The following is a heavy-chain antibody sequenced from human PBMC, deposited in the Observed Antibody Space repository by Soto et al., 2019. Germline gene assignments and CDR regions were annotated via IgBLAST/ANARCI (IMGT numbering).Heavy chain of an antibody. CDR2: IYPGDSDT. D-gene: IGHD6-13*01. Sequence: GDALKISCTGSVYSFTSYWMGWVRQMPGQGLEWMGIIYPGDSDTRYSPSFQGQVTIPADKSISTAYLQRRSLKASDNAKYYCARYPGIAAAGRAFDIWGQGTMVTVSS. CDR3: ARYPGIAAAGRAFDI. CDR1: VYSFTSYW. J-gene: IGHJ3*02. V-gene: IGHV5-51*01.